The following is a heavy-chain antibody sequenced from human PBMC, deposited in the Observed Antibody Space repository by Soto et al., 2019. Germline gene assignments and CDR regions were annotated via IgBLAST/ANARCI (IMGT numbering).Heavy chain of an antibody. J-gene: IGHJ6*02. CDR2: IYYSGST. CDR1: GGSISSGDYY. V-gene: IGHV4-30-4*01. CDR3: AREYYYDSSGYQAYYYYGMDV. Sequence: PWETLSLTCTVSGGSISSGDYYWSWIRQPPGKGLEWIGYIYYSGSTYYNPSLKSRVTISVDTSKNQLSLKLSSVTAADTAVYYCAREYYYDSSGYQAYYYYGMDVWGQGTPVTVYS. D-gene: IGHD3-22*01.